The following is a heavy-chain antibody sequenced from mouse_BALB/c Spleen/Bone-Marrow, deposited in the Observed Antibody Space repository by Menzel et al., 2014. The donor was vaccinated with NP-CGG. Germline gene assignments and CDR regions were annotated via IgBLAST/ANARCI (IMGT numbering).Heavy chain of an antibody. CDR2: IASSGST. J-gene: IGHJ1*03. CDR3: ARDGGVAGDLDI. D-gene: IGHD1-1*02. CDR1: EFSLSNYW. Sequence: LEESGGRLVTPGGPLTLTCTASEFSLSNYWMPWVRQAPGKGLEYIGIIASSGSTYYASWAKGRFTISKTSATTVDLKMTSLTTEDTATYFCARDGGVAGDLDIWGTGTLVTVSS. V-gene: IGHV5-6-5*01.